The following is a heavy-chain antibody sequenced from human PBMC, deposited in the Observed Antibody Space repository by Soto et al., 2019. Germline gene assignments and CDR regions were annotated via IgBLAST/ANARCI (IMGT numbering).Heavy chain of an antibody. V-gene: IGHV3-48*04. D-gene: IGHD3-3*02. CDR2: ISLSGSTI. CDR3: ARESFSASPNFFDY. Sequence: GGSLRLSCAASGFSFSGYNMNWVRQAPGKGLEWVSYISLSGSTIYYADSVKGRFTISRDDAKNSLYLQMDSLRADDTAVYYCARESFSASPNFFDYWGQGTLVTVSS. CDR1: GFSFSGYN. J-gene: IGHJ4*02.